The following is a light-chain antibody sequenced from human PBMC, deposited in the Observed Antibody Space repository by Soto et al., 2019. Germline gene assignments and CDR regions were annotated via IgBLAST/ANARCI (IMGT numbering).Light chain of an antibody. J-gene: IGKJ1*01. V-gene: IGKV3-15*01. CDR3: QQYSIWRT. CDR1: QTVSSSY. Sequence: EIVLTQSPGTLSLSPGERATLSCRASQTVSSSYFAWYQRKPGQSPRLLFYDASTRATGIPARFSGSGSGTEFTLTISSLQSEDFAVYYCQQYSIWRTFGQGTKVDIK. CDR2: DAS.